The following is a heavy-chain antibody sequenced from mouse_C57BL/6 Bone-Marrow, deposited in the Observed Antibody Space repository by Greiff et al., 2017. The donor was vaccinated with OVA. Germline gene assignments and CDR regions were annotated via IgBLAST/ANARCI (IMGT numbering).Heavy chain of an antibody. Sequence: QSVAELVRPGASVKMSCKASGYTFTSYNMHWVKQTPRQGLEWIGAIYPGNGDTSYNQKFKGKATLTVDKSSSTAYMQLSSLTSEDSAVYFCARSGVYDGYLGFAYWGQGTLVTVSA. J-gene: IGHJ3*01. CDR1: GYTFTSYN. CDR3: ARSGVYDGYLGFAY. CDR2: IYPGNGDT. D-gene: IGHD2-3*01. V-gene: IGHV1-12*01.